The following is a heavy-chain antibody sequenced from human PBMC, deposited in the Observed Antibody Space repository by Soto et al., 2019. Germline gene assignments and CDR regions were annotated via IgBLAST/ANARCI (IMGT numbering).Heavy chain of an antibody. CDR1: GFTFSSYW. J-gene: IGHJ3*02. V-gene: IGHV3-7*01. Sequence: GGSLRLSCAASGFTFSSYWMSWVRQAPGKGLEWVANIKQDGSEKYYVDSVKGRFTISRDNAKNSLYLQMNSLRAEDTAVYYCARVGRYYCSSTSCYPRRAFDIWGQGTMVTVSS. CDR3: ARVGRYYCSSTSCYPRRAFDI. CDR2: IKQDGSEK. D-gene: IGHD2-2*01.